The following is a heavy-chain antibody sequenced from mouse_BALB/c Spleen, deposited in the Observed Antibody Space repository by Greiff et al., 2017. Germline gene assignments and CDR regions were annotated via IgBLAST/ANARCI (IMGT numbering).Heavy chain of an antibody. CDR2: IYPSDSYT. D-gene: IGHD1-2*01. CDR1: GFTFTSYC. J-gene: IGHJ4*01. V-gene: IGHV1-69*02. CDR3: TRFLRGYRAMDY. Sequence: QVQLLEPGAELVRPGASVKLSCKASGFTFTSYCINWVKQTPGQGLEWIGNIYPSDSYTNYNQKFKDKATMTVDKSSSTAYMQLSSPTSEDSAVYYCTRFLRGYRAMDYWGQGTSVTVSS.